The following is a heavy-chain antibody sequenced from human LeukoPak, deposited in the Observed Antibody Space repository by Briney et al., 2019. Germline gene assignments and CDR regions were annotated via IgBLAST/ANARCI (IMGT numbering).Heavy chain of an antibody. Sequence: PSETLSLTCTVSGGSISSYYWSWIRQPPGKGLEWIGYIYYSGSTNYNPSLKSRVTISVDTSKNQFSLKLSSVTAADTAVYYCVGGVIVGDYYFDYWGQGTLVTVSS. CDR2: IYYSGST. CDR1: GGSISSYY. D-gene: IGHD3-16*02. V-gene: IGHV4-59*08. J-gene: IGHJ4*02. CDR3: VGGVIVGDYYFDY.